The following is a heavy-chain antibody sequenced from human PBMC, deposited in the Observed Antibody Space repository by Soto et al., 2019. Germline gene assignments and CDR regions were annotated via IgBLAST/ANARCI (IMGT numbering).Heavy chain of an antibody. J-gene: IGHJ3*02. Sequence: QVQLVQSGAEVKKPGSSVKVSCKASGGTFSSYAISWVRQAPGQGLEWMGGIIPIFGTANYEQKFQGRVTITEDESTSTAYMELSSLRSEDTAVYYCARDTSQLYSSSWSDAFDIWGQGTMVTVSS. CDR1: GGTFSSYA. CDR3: ARDTSQLYSSSWSDAFDI. D-gene: IGHD6-13*01. CDR2: IIPIFGTA. V-gene: IGHV1-69*01.